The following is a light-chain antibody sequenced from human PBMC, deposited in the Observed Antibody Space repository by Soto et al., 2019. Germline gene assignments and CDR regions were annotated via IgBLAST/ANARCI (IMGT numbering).Light chain of an antibody. CDR3: LQSKSYSK. J-gene: IGKJ1*01. CDR2: NAS. Sequence: DIQMTQSPSTLSTSIGARVTITFRASEDIRNYLAWYQQKPGKAPNLLISNASSLESGVPSRFSGSGSGTEFDLTISSLQTDDFASYYCLQSKSYSKFGQGTKVDI. V-gene: IGKV1-5*01. CDR1: EDIRNY.